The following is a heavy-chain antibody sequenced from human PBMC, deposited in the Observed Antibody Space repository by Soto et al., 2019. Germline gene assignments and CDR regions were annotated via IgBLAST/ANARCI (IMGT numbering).Heavy chain of an antibody. Sequence: QVKLQESGPGLEKPSGTLSLTCAVSGGSISNNRWWTWVRQAPGKGLEWIGEIHDRGSTNYNLSLESRETVSIDRSKNQFSLEMRAVTAADTAVYYCAGQWAAGYGAFEPWGQGTLVSVSS. CDR3: AGQWAAGYGAFEP. D-gene: IGHD3-9*01. CDR1: GGSISNNRW. V-gene: IGHV4-4*02. J-gene: IGHJ5*02. CDR2: IHDRGST.